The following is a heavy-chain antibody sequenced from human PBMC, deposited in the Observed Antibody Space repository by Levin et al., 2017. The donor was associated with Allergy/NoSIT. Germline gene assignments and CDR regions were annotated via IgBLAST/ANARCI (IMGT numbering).Heavy chain of an antibody. V-gene: IGHV1-2*02. D-gene: IGHD1-26*01. CDR2: LNPDSGYT. CDR3: VRFGKPGIYYGGY. J-gene: IGHJ4*02. Sequence: ASVKVSCKASGYSLIDYYMQWVRQAPGQGLEWMGWLNPDSGYTNYAQKFQGRVTMTRDTSISTAYMELTSLRSDDTAVYYCVRFGKPGIYYGGYWGQGTLVTVAS. CDR1: GYSLIDYY.